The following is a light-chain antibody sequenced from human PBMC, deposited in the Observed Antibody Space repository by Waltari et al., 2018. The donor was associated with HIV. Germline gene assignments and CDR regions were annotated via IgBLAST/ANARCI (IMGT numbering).Light chain of an antibody. V-gene: IGKV4-1*01. J-gene: IGKJ2*03. Sequence: IVMTQSPDSLAVSLGERVTINCKSRQSVLYNSNNKNYLAWYQQKPRQPPKLLIYWAYTRESGVPDRFSGSGSGTDFTLTISSLQAEDVAVYYCQQYYSTLYSFGQGTKLEIK. CDR2: WAY. CDR3: QQYYSTLYS. CDR1: QSVLYNSNNKNY.